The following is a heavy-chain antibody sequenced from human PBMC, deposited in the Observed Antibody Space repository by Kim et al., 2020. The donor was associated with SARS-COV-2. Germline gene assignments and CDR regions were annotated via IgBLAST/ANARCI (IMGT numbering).Heavy chain of an antibody. CDR3: ARGRAGVVPAPVLGLGPYNDYYAMDV. V-gene: IGHV4-34*01. Sequence: SETLSLTCAVYGGSFSDYNWSWIRQRPGKGLEWIGEINHSGSTNVSPSVTSRITISVDTSKSQFSLRLKSMTATDTAVYYCARGRAGVVPAPVLGLGPYNDYYAMDVWGRGTPDAVSS. D-gene: IGHD2-2*02. CDR2: INHSGST. J-gene: IGHJ6*02. CDR1: GGSFSDYN.